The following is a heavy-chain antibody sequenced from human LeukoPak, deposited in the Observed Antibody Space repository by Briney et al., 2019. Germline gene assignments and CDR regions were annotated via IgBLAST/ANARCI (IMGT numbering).Heavy chain of an antibody. Sequence: ASVKVSCKASGYTFTGYYMHWVRQAPGQGLEWMGWINPNSGGTNYAQKFQGRVTMTRDTSIITTYMELTTLRSDDTAMYYCARAISLTGTGAFPDYWGQGTLVTVSS. CDR2: INPNSGGT. J-gene: IGHJ4*02. CDR1: GYTFTGYY. D-gene: IGHD1-20*01. V-gene: IGHV1-2*02. CDR3: ARAISLTGTGAFPDY.